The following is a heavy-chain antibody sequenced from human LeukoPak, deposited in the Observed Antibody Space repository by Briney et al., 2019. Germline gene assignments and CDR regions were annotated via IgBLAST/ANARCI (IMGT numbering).Heavy chain of an antibody. CDR3: ERGGSTDSIHSCGGNCYFLDY. D-gene: IGHD2-21*02. J-gene: IGHJ4*02. CDR2: INPNSGGT. V-gene: IGHV1-2*02. CDR1: GYTFTGNH. Sequence: ASVKVSCKASGYTFTGNHMHWVRQAPGQGLEWMGWINPNSGGTNYAQKFQGRVIMTRDTSISTAYVELSRLGSDDTAVYYCERGGSTDSIHSCGGNCYFLDYWGQGTLVTVSS.